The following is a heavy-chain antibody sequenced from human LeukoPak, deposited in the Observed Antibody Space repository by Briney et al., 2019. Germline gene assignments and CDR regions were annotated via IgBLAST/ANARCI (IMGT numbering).Heavy chain of an antibody. CDR2: INPSGGST. CDR1: GYTFTSYY. D-gene: IGHD3-22*01. Sequence: EASVKVSCKASGYTFTSYYMHWVRQAPGQGLEWMGIINPSGGSTSYAQKFQGRVTMTRDTSTSTVYMELSSLRSEDTAVYYCARAQGSYYYDSSGSFDYWGQGTLVTVSS. CDR3: ARAQGSYYYDSSGSFDY. J-gene: IGHJ4*02. V-gene: IGHV1-46*01.